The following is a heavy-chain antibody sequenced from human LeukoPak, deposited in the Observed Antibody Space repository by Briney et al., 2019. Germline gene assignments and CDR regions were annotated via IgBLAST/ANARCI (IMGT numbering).Heavy chain of an antibody. CDR1: GGSISSYY. Sequence: SETLSLTCTVSGGSISSYYWSWIRQPAGKGLEWIGRTYTSGGTNYNPSLKSRVTMSVDTSKNQFSLKLSSVTAADTAVYYCARYSYGNPLHYYYYMDVWGKGTTVTVSS. CDR2: TYTSGGT. V-gene: IGHV4-4*07. CDR3: ARYSYGNPLHYYYYMDV. J-gene: IGHJ6*03. D-gene: IGHD5-18*01.